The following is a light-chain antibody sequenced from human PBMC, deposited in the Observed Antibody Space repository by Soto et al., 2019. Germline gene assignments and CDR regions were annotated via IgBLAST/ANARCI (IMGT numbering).Light chain of an antibody. CDR3: QQYDGPPWT. CDR1: QTVSSNY. Sequence: EIVLTQSPGTLSLSPGERATLSCRVSQTVSSNYLAWYQQKPGQAPRLLIYGSSSRATGIPDRFSGSGSGTDFTLTISRLGPEDIAVYYCQQYDGPPWTFGQGTKVEIK. V-gene: IGKV3-20*01. J-gene: IGKJ1*01. CDR2: GSS.